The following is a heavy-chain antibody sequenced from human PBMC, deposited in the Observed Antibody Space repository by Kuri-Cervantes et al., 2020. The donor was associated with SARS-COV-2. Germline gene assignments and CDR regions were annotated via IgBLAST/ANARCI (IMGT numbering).Heavy chain of an antibody. D-gene: IGHD2-15*01. Sequence: ASVKVSCKVSGYTLTELSMHWVRQAPGKGLEWMGGFDPEDGETIYAQKFQGRVTMTEDTSTDTAYMEPSSLRSEDTAVYYCAGCSGGSCYSPNDAFDIWGQGTMVTVSS. CDR3: AGCSGGSCYSPNDAFDI. CDR2: FDPEDGET. V-gene: IGHV1-24*01. CDR1: GYTLTELS. J-gene: IGHJ3*02.